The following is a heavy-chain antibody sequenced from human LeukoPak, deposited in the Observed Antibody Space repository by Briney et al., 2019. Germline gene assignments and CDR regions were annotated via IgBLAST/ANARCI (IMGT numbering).Heavy chain of an antibody. Sequence: PGGSLRLSCGASGFTFDDYTMHWVRQAPGKGLEWVSFISWDGYSTNSADSVKGRFTISRDNSKNSLYLQMNSLRTEDTALYYCAKGADLTVAGPIDYWGQGTLVTVSS. CDR3: AKGADLTVAGPIDY. J-gene: IGHJ4*02. D-gene: IGHD6-19*01. CDR2: ISWDGYST. CDR1: GFTFDDYT. V-gene: IGHV3-43*01.